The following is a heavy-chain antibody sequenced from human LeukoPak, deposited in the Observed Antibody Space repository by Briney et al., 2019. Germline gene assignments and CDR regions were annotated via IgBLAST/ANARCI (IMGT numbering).Heavy chain of an antibody. V-gene: IGHV4-34*01. D-gene: IGHD6-13*01. CDR2: INHSGST. Sequence: SETLSLTCAVYGGSFSGYYWSWIRRPPGKGLEWIGEINHSGSTNYNPSLKSRVTISVDTSKNQFSLKLSSVTAADTAVYYCARDLDSGWIAAAGRAFDYWGQGTLVTVSS. CDR1: GGSFSGYY. J-gene: IGHJ4*02. CDR3: ARDLDSGWIAAAGRAFDY.